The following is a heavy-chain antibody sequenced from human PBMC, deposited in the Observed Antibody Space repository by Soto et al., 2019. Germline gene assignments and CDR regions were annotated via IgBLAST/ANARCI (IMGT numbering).Heavy chain of an antibody. CDR2: ISGSDGST. J-gene: IGHJ5*01. CDR1: GFSFSSYA. V-gene: IGHV3-23*01. CDR3: ARNEEGAAWYGDF. Sequence: EVQLLESGGGLVQPGGSLRLSCVASGFSFSSYAMSWVRQAPGKGLEWVSVISGSDGSTYYADSVKGRFTISRDNSKNPVCLQRNSPVTEDTAVYYCARNEEGAAWYGDFCGHATLVTVSS. D-gene: IGHD6-13*01.